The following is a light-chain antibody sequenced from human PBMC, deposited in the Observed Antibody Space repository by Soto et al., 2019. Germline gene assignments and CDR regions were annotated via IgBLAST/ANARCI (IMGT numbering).Light chain of an antibody. Sequence: VVMTQSPLSLPVTLGQPASISCSSTHSLVYADGNTYLQWFQQRPGRSPRRLIYKVSNRDSGVPARFSGSGSGTDFALKISRVEAEDVGVYYCMQGTHWPITFGQGTRLEIK. J-gene: IGKJ5*01. V-gene: IGKV2-30*01. CDR1: HSLVYADGNTY. CDR3: MQGTHWPIT. CDR2: KVS.